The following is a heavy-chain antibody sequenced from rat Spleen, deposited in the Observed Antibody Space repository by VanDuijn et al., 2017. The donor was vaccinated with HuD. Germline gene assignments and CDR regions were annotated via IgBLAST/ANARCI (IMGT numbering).Heavy chain of an antibody. CDR3: ARPTTGIPFNY. V-gene: IGHV5-17*01. Sequence: EVQLVESGGGLVQPGRSLKLSCSASGFTFSDYTMAWVRQAPKKGLEWVAAMVDDGSNTFYRDSVKGRFTISRDNAKSTLYLQMDSLRSEATAIYYCARPTTGIPFNYWGQGVMVTVSS. J-gene: IGHJ2*01. CDR2: MVDDGSNT. D-gene: IGHD1-9*01. CDR1: GFTFSDYT.